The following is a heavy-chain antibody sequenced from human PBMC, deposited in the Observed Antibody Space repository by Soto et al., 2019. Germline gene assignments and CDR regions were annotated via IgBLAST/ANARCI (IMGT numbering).Heavy chain of an antibody. J-gene: IGHJ4*02. D-gene: IGHD3-3*01. CDR1: GFTFSSYA. Sequence: PGGSLRLSCAASGFTFSSYAMSWVRQAPGKGLEWVSAISGSGGSTYYADSVKGRFTISRDNSKNTLYLQMNSLRAEDTAVYCCAKVPLAIRFLEWFPKYYFDYWGQGTLVTVSS. CDR3: AKVPLAIRFLEWFPKYYFDY. CDR2: ISGSGGST. V-gene: IGHV3-23*01.